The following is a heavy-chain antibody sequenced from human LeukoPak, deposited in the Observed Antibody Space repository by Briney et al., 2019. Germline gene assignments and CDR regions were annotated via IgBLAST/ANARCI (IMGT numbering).Heavy chain of an antibody. CDR1: GYTFTGYY. CDR2: INPNSGGT. J-gene: IGHJ3*02. D-gene: IGHD2-2*01. CDR3: ARDPSFPIVVVPAAMSQSPGAFDI. V-gene: IGHV1-2*02. Sequence: GASVNVSCTASGYTFTGYYMHWVRQAPGQGLEWMGWINPNSGGTNYAQKFQGRVTMTRDTSISTAYMELSRLRSDDTAVYYCARDPSFPIVVVPAAMSQSPGAFDIWGQGTMVTVSS.